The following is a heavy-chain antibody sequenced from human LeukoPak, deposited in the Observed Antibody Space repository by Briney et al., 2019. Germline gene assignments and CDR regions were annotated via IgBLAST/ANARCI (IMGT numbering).Heavy chain of an antibody. CDR3: AKALTSAFWSGYSLPYYYYSMDV. CDR2: SSWNCGSI. J-gene: IGHJ6*02. CDR1: GFNFDDYA. V-gene: IGHV3-9*01. D-gene: IGHD3-3*01. Sequence: GRSLRLSCAASGFNFDDYAMHWVRQAPGKGLEWVWGSSWNCGSIGYADSVKGRFTISRDNAKNPLYLQMTSPRAEDTAWYYWAKALTSAFWSGYSLPYYYYSMDVWGQGTTVTASS.